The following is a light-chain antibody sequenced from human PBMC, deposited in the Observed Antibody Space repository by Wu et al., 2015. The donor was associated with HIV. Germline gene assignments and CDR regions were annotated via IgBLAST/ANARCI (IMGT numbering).Light chain of an antibody. CDR3: QQYNNWPPYS. J-gene: IGKJ2*03. CDR2: GAS. Sequence: EIVMTQSPATLSVSPGEGVTLSCRASQSVSSYLAWYQQTPGQAPRLLIYGASTRATGVPARFSGSGSGTQFTLTITNVQSADSAVYYCQQYNNWPPYSFGQGTKL. CDR1: QSVSSY. V-gene: IGKV3-15*01.